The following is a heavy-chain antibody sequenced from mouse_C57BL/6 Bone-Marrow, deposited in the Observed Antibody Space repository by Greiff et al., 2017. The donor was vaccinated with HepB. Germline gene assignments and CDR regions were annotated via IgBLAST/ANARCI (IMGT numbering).Heavy chain of an antibody. J-gene: IGHJ3*01. CDR3: ARRNHP. V-gene: IGHV5-6*01. CDR1: GFTFSSYG. CDR2: ISSGGSYT. D-gene: IGHD2-1*01. Sequence: EVQVVESGGDLVKPGGSLKLSCAASGFTFSSYGMSWVRQTPDKRLEWVATISSGGSYTYYPDSVKGRFTISRDNAKNTLYLQMSSLKSEDTAMYYCARRNHPGGQGTLVTVSA.